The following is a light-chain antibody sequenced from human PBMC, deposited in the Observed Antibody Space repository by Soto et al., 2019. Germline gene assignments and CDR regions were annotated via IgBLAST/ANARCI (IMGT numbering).Light chain of an antibody. CDR2: GDN. CDR1: SSNIGVGFE. Sequence: QSVLTQPPSVSGAPGQRVTISCSGSSSNIGVGFEVHWYQQLPGTAPKLLIYGDNQRPSGVPDRFSGSKSGTSVSLAITGLQAEDEADYYCQSYDNSLGGSVFGGGTKLTVL. CDR3: QSYDNSLGGSV. J-gene: IGLJ2*01. V-gene: IGLV1-40*01.